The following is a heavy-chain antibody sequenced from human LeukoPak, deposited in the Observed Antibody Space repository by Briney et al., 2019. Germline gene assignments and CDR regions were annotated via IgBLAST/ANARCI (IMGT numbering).Heavy chain of an antibody. CDR1: GFTFSSYS. CDR3: ARELYYDILTGYFPYYYGMDV. J-gene: IGHJ6*04. V-gene: IGHV3-21*01. CDR2: ISSSSSYI. Sequence: GGSLRLSCAASGFTFSSYSMNWVRQAPGKGLEWVSSISSSSSYIYYADSVKGRFTISRDNAKNSLYLQMNSLRAEDTAVYYCARELYYDILTGYFPYYYGMDVWGKGTTVAVSS. D-gene: IGHD3-9*01.